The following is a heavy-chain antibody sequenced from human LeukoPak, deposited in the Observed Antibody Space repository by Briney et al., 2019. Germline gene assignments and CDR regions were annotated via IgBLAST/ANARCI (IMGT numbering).Heavy chain of an antibody. CDR1: GFTFSSYW. D-gene: IGHD5-24*01. V-gene: IGHV3-74*01. CDR3: VRDGDDFNFDY. CDR2: VKGDGSFT. Sequence: GGSLRLSCAASGFTFSSYWMRWVRQAPGKGLVWVSRVKGDGSFTNYADSVYGRFTISRDNAKNTLYLHMHSLRAEDTAVYYCVRDGDDFNFDYWGQGNLVTVSS. J-gene: IGHJ4*02.